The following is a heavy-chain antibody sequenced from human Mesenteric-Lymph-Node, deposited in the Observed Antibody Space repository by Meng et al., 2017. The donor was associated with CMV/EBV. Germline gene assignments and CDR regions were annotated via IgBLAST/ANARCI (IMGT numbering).Heavy chain of an antibody. D-gene: IGHD3-10*01. CDR2: INPNSGVT. V-gene: IGHV1-2*02. CDR1: GYTFSGYF. J-gene: IGHJ5*02. Sequence: ASVKVSCKASGYTFSGYFVHWVRQAPGQGLEWMGWINPNSGVTNYAQMFQGRVTVTRDTSLNTAYLELYRLKSDDTAVYYCARTGLGDPQGYNWFDPWGQGTLVTVSS. CDR3: ARTGLGDPQGYNWFDP.